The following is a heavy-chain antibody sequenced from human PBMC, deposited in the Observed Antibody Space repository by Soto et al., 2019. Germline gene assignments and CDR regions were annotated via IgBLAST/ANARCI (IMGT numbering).Heavy chain of an antibody. CDR1: GYTFTRYT. D-gene: IGHD2-15*01. Sequence: ASVKVSCKASGYTFTRYTMNWVRQAPGQRLEWMVWINPDNGKTKSSQKFQDRVIITRDTSASTAYMDVSSLRSEDTAVYYCARGIATGQLDPWGQGTLVTVSS. J-gene: IGHJ5*02. CDR3: ARGIATGQLDP. V-gene: IGHV1-3*01. CDR2: INPDNGKT.